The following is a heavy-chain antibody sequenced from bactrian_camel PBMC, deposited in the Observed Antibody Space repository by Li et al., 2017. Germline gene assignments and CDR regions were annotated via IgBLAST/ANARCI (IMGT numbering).Heavy chain of an antibody. CDR1: GHTYGCAC. CDR2: INTCTRLT. D-gene: IGHD3*01. J-gene: IGHJ4*01. CDR3: AAGPDVGREKHLTADQVLSIRRNNF. V-gene: IGHV3-3*01. Sequence: HVQLVESGGGAVQPGGSLRLSCVVSGHTYGCACVGWFSQAPGKERKGIATINTCTRLTYYDQSVRDRITISQDSAKDTVSLQMNNLKPEDTAMYYCAAGPDVGREKHLTADQVLSIRRNNFWGQGTQVTVS.